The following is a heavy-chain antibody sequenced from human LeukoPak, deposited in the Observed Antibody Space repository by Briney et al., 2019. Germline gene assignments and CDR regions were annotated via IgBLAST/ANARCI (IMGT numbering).Heavy chain of an antibody. J-gene: IGHJ4*02. V-gene: IGHV1-8*01. Sequence: ASVKVSCKASGYTFTNYDINWVRQATGQGLEWMGWMNPNSGNTGYAQKFQGRVTMTRNTSISTAYMELSSLRSEDTAVYYCARGETGTLTNDYWGQGTLVTVSS. CDR2: MNPNSGNT. D-gene: IGHD1-7*01. CDR1: GYTFTNYD. CDR3: ARGETGTLTNDY.